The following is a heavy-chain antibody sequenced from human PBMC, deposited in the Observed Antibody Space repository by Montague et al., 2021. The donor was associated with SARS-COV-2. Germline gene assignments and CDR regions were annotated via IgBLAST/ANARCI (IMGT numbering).Heavy chain of an antibody. CDR3: ARTGYFGILYYYYGMDV. D-gene: IGHD3-9*01. CDR2: IDRDDAK. J-gene: IGHJ6*02. CDR1: GFSLSTSGMG. V-gene: IGHV2-70*01. Sequence: PALVKPTQTLTLTCTFSGFSLSTSGMGVSWIRQPPGKALEWLALIDRDDAKCYSTSLKTRLTISKDTSKNQVVLTMTNMDPVDTATYYCARTGYFGILYYYYGMDVWGQGTTVTVSS.